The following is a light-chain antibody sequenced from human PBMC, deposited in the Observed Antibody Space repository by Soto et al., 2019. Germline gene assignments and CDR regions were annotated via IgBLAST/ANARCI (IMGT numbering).Light chain of an antibody. Sequence: VLTQSPGTLFLSPGERATLSRRARQNINSNSLAWYQQKPGQAPRLLIYEASSRATGIPDRFSGSGSGTDFTLTISRLEPEDFAVYYCQQYGSSLLFGQGTKVDIK. J-gene: IGKJ1*01. CDR2: EAS. V-gene: IGKV3-20*01. CDR3: QQYGSSLL. CDR1: QNINSNS.